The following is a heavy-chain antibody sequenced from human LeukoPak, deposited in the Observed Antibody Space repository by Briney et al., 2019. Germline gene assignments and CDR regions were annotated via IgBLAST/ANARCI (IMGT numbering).Heavy chain of an antibody. CDR1: GYHFSSFS. D-gene: IGHD2-15*01. Sequence: GGSLRLSCAASGYHFSSFSMNWVRQAPGKGLQWVSYISSTSSNIYYADSVQGRFTISRDNSKRMVYLQMNSLGGEDTAVYYCARDLSEKYSSDYWGQGTLVTVSS. J-gene: IGHJ4*02. CDR3: ARDLSEKYSSDY. V-gene: IGHV3-48*01. CDR2: ISSTSSNI.